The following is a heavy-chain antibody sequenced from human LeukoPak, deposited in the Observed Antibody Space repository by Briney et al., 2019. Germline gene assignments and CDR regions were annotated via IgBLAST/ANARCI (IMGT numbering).Heavy chain of an antibody. CDR3: ARGYCSGGSRYSRYYYYYMDV. CDR1: GGSFSGYY. D-gene: IGHD2-15*01. CDR2: INHSGST. Sequence: SETLSLTCAVYGGSFSGYYWSWIRQPPGKGLEWIGEINHSGSTNYNPSLKSRVTISVDTSKNQFSLKLSSVTAADTAVYYCARGYCSGGSRYSRYYYYYMDVWGKGTTVTVSS. J-gene: IGHJ6*03. V-gene: IGHV4-34*01.